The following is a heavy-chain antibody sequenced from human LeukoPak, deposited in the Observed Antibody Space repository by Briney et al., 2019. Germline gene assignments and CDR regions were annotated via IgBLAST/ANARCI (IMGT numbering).Heavy chain of an antibody. Sequence: PGGSLRLSCAAFGFTFKLYWMHWVRQVPGKRPVWVSRINDDGSDTIYADSVRGRFTISRDDAKNTVYLQMNSLRAEDTAVYYCARDYWLGNRGLFYFNYWGQGTLVTVSS. CDR3: ARDYWLGNRGLFYFNY. D-gene: IGHD3-16*01. CDR1: GFTFKLYW. V-gene: IGHV3-74*01. J-gene: IGHJ4*02. CDR2: INDDGSDT.